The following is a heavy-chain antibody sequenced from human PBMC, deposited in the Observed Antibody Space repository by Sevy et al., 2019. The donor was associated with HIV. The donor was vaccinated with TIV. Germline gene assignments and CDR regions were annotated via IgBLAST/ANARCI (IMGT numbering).Heavy chain of an antibody. CDR3: ARGKYCSSTSCYVSGPKNEYFQH. Sequence: ASVKVSCKASGYTFTVYYMHWVRQAPGQGLEWMGRINPNSGGTNYAQKFQGRVTMTRDTSISTAYMELSRLRSDDTAVYYCARGKYCSSTSCYVSGPKNEYFQHWGQGTLVTVSS. CDR2: INPNSGGT. CDR1: GYTFTVYY. J-gene: IGHJ1*01. D-gene: IGHD2-2*01. V-gene: IGHV1-2*06.